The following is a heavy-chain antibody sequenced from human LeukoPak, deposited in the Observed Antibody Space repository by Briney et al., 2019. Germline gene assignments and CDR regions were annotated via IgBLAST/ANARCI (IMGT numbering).Heavy chain of an antibody. CDR1: SDSLSSGGYS. Sequence: PSETLSLTCEVSSDSLSSGGYSWSWIRQPPGKGLEWVVRIHYSGSTYYNPSLKSRVTIWVDMSKNQFSLKLSSVTAADTSVYYCARHGITVAGGHHWGQGTLVTVSS. D-gene: IGHD6-19*01. CDR3: ARHGITVAGGHH. V-gene: IGHV4-39*01. CDR2: IHYSGST. J-gene: IGHJ5*02.